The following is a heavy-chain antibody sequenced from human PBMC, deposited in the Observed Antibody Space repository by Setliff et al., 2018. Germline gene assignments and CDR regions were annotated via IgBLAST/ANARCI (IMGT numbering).Heavy chain of an antibody. D-gene: IGHD3-22*01. J-gene: IGHJ5*02. CDR1: GGSFSGYY. CDR3: ARGPRFDYESPTYRRRFDP. CDR2: INHRGTT. Sequence: SETLSLTCAVYGGSFSGYYWNWIRQAPGKGLEWIGEINHRGTTSYTPSLKGRVTISVDTSKNLFSPKLSSVTAADTAVYFCARGPRFDYESPTYRRRFDPWGQGTAVTV. V-gene: IGHV4-34*01.